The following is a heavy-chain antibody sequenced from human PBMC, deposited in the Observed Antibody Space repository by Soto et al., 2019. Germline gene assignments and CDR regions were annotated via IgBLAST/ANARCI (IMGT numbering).Heavy chain of an antibody. Sequence: QMQLVQSGGGVVQPGRSLRLSCAVSGFTFSHYPMHWVRQAPGKGLEWVAVISFDGSNKFYADSVKGRFTISKDNSQNTLYLQMNDLRHEDTAVYYCARLPGPLVSVLYIYPLDARESPSDVDIWGQGTTVTVSS. J-gene: IGHJ6*02. V-gene: IGHV3-30*04. CDR2: ISFDGSNK. CDR1: GFTFSHYP. D-gene: IGHD2-21*02. CDR3: ARLPGPLVSVLYIYPLDARESPSDVDI.